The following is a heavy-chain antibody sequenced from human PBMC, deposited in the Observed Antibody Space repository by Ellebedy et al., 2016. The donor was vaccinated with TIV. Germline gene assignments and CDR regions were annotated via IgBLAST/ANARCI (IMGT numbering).Heavy chain of an antibody. CDR3: ARGGLAVAGATPFDY. CDR2: IIPIFGTA. J-gene: IGHJ4*02. CDR1: GGTFSSYA. D-gene: IGHD6-19*01. V-gene: IGHV1-69*13. Sequence: ASVKVSCKASGGTFSSYAISWVRQAPGQGLEWMGGIIPIFGTANYAQKFQGRVTITADESTSTAYMELSSLRSEDTAVYYCARGGLAVAGATPFDYWGQGTLVTVSS.